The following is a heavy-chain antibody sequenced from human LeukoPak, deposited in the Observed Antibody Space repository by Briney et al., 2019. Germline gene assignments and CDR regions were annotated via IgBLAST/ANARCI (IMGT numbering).Heavy chain of an antibody. J-gene: IGHJ4*02. CDR2: ISGSSYNT. Sequence: GGSLRLSCAGSGFTFSDFWMTWVRQTPGKGLEWVSLISGSSYNTYYADSVKGRFTISRDNSKNTLYLQMNSLRAEDTAVYYCAKASSTSCHTCSFDYWGQGTLVTVSS. CDR3: AKASSTSCHTCSFDY. CDR1: GFTFSDFW. D-gene: IGHD2-2*02. V-gene: IGHV3-23*01.